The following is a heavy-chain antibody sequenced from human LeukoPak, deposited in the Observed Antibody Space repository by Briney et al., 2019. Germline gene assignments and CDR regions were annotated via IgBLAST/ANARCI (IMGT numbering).Heavy chain of an antibody. Sequence: ASETLSLTCVVSGYSISSGYYWGWIRQPPGKGLDWIGSIYHSGSTYYNPSLKSRVTISVDTSKNQLSLKLSSVTAADTAVYYCARAAAGTGYNRFDPWGQGTLVTVSS. V-gene: IGHV4-38-2*01. CDR2: IYHSGST. J-gene: IGHJ5*02. D-gene: IGHD6-13*01. CDR3: ARAAAGTGYNRFDP. CDR1: GYSISSGYY.